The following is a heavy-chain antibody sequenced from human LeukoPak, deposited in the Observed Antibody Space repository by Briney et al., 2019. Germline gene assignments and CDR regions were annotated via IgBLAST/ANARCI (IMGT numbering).Heavy chain of an antibody. J-gene: IGHJ3*02. CDR3: ARDGFGDTMVRGVIGDAFDI. D-gene: IGHD3-10*01. V-gene: IGHV4-61*02. Sequence: PSQTLSLTCTVSGGSISSGSYYWSWIRQPAGKGLEWIGRIYTSGSTNYNPSLKSRVTISVDTSKNQFSLKLSSVTAADTAVYYCARDGFGDTMVRGVIGDAFDIWGQGTMVTVSS. CDR2: IYTSGST. CDR1: GGSISSGSYY.